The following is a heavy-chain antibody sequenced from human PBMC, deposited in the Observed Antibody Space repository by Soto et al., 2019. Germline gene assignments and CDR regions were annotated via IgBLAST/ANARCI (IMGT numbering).Heavy chain of an antibody. CDR2: ISSNSAYI. J-gene: IGHJ5*02. Sequence: GGSLRLSCAASGFTFRSFTMNWVRQAPGKGLEWVSTISSNSAYIYYTDALRGRFTISRDNAKNSLHLQMNSLRAEDTAVYYCTRDASRDSSARGWFDPWGQGTLVTVSS. D-gene: IGHD6-13*01. CDR1: GFTFRSFT. V-gene: IGHV3-21*01. CDR3: TRDASRDSSARGWFDP.